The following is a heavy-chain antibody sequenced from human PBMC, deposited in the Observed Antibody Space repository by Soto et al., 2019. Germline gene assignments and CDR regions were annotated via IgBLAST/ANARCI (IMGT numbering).Heavy chain of an antibody. CDR3: ARGPRGYVYYHGMDV. CDR2: IDTSGTT. Sequence: PSETLSLTCTVSGGSISSYYCSWIRQAAGKGLEWIGRIDTSGTTNYNPSLRSRVTMSVDASKNQFSLNLSSVTAADTAVYLCARGPRGYVYYHGMDVWGQGTTVTVSS. V-gene: IGHV4-4*07. D-gene: IGHD3-16*01. J-gene: IGHJ6*02. CDR1: GGSISSYY.